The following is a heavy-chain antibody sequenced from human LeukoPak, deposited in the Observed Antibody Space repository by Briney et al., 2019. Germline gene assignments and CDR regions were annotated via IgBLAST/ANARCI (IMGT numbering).Heavy chain of an antibody. Sequence: ASVKVSCKASGYTFTSYGISWVRQAPGQGLEWMGWISAYNGNTNYAQKLQGRVTMTTDTSTSTAYMELRSLRSDDTAVYYCARDRPVPVSGYTDYWGQGTLVTVSS. CDR1: GYTFTSYG. V-gene: IGHV1-18*01. J-gene: IGHJ4*02. D-gene: IGHD3-3*01. CDR3: ARDRPVPVSGYTDY. CDR2: ISAYNGNT.